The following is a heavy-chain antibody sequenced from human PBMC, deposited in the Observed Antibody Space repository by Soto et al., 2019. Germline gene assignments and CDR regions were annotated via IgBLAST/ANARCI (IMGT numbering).Heavy chain of an antibody. D-gene: IGHD6-19*01. CDR1: GGSISSYY. CDR2: FYYSGST. Sequence: VQLKESGPGLVKPSETLSLTCTVSGGSISSYYWSWIRQPPGKGLEWIGCFYYSGSTNYNPSLKSRVTISVDTSKKQFSLKLSSVTAADTAVYYCARGGWKLFDYWGQGTLVTVSS. V-gene: IGHV4-59*01. CDR3: ARGGWKLFDY. J-gene: IGHJ4*02.